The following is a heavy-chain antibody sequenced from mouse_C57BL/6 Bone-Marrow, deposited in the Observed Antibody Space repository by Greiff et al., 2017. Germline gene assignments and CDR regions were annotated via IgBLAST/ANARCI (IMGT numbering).Heavy chain of an antibody. Sequence: QVQLQQPGAELVKPGASVKLSCKASGYTFTSYWMHWVKQRPGRGLEWIGSIDPNSGGTKYNEKFKSKATLTVDKPSSTAYMQLSSLTSEDSAVYYCARPNYYSNWNYAMDYWGQGTSVTVSS. V-gene: IGHV1-72*01. D-gene: IGHD2-5*01. CDR1: GYTFTSYW. CDR3: ARPNYYSNWNYAMDY. J-gene: IGHJ4*01. CDR2: IDPNSGGT.